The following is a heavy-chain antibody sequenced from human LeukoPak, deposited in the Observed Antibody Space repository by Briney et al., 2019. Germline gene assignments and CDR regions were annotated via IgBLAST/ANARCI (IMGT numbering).Heavy chain of an antibody. CDR3: ARGKVTTLGAFDI. V-gene: IGHV3-30-3*01. J-gene: IGHJ3*02. CDR1: GFTFSSYA. D-gene: IGHD4-17*01. CDR2: ISYDGSNK. Sequence: GGSLRLSCAASGFTFSSYAMHWIRQAPGQGLERVAVISYDGSNKYYADSVKSRFTISRDNSKNALYLQMNSLRAEDTAVYYCARGKVTTLGAFDIWGQGTMVTVSS.